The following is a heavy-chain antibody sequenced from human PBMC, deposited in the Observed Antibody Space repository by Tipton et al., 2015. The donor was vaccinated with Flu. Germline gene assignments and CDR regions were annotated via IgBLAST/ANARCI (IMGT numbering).Heavy chain of an antibody. J-gene: IGHJ4*02. CDR3: ARDRVDSSGFIDY. V-gene: IGHV4-59*11. D-gene: IGHD3-22*01. Sequence: LRLSCTVSGGSISSHHWSWIRQSPGKGLEWIAYISSSGTTNYNPSLKSRVTISVDTSKNQFSVKLSSVTAADTAVYYCARDRVDSSGFIDYWGQGTLVTVSS. CDR2: ISSSGTT. CDR1: GGSISSHH.